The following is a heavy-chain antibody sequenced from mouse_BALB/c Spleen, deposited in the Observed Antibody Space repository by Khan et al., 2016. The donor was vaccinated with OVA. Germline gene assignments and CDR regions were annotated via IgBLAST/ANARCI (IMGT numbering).Heavy chain of an antibody. J-gene: IGHJ2*01. D-gene: IGHD1-1*02. Sequence: VQLKESGPGLVKPSQSLSLTCTATGYSIASDYAWYLIRQFPGNQLEWMGFITYNGNTNYNPTLKSRTTITPDTSTNQSFLQLNSVTSEDTATYYCARVYGGDFDYWGQGTTLTVSS. CDR3: ARVYGGDFDY. V-gene: IGHV3-2*02. CDR1: GYSIASDYA. CDR2: ITYNGNT.